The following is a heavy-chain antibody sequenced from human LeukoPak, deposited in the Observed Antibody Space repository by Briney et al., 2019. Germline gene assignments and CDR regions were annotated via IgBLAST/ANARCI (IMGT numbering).Heavy chain of an antibody. D-gene: IGHD3-10*01. Sequence: GGSLRLSCAASGFTVSSNYMSWVRQAPGKGLEWVSGISGGGDRTYYADSVKGRFTISRDNSKNTLYLQMNSLRAEDTAVYYCAKGRRSGSNYNSFDYWGQGTLVTVSS. V-gene: IGHV3-23*01. J-gene: IGHJ4*02. CDR2: ISGGGDRT. CDR3: AKGRRSGSNYNSFDY. CDR1: GFTVSSNY.